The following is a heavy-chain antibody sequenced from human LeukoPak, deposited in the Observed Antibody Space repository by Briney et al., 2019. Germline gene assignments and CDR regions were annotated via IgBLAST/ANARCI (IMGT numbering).Heavy chain of an antibody. CDR2: IYYSGST. Sequence: TSETLSLTCTVSGGSISSYYWSWIRQPPGKGLEWIGYIYYSGSTNYNPSLKSRVTISVDTSKKQFSLKLTSVTVADTAVYYCARETSQKGAHYMDVWGKGTTVTIPS. D-gene: IGHD3-16*01. V-gene: IGHV4-59*01. CDR1: GGSISSYY. CDR3: ARETSQKGAHYMDV. J-gene: IGHJ6*03.